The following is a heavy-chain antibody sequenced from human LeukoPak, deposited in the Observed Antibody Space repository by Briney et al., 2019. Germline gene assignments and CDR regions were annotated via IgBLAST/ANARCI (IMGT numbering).Heavy chain of an antibody. CDR3: ASGMSTVVDDAFDI. V-gene: IGHV4-59*01. CDR1: GGSISSYY. D-gene: IGHD4-23*01. CDR2: IYYSGST. J-gene: IGHJ3*02. Sequence: SETLSLTCTASGGSISSYYWSWIRQPPGKGLEWIGYIYYSGSTNYNPSLKSRVTISVDTSKSQFSLKLSSVTAADTAVYYCASGMSTVVDDAFDIWGQGTMVTVSS.